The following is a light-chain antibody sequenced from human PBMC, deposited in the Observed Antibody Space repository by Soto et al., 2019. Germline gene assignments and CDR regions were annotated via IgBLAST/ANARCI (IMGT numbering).Light chain of an antibody. CDR2: GAS. J-gene: IGKJ1*01. Sequence: EIVLTQSPGTLSLSPGERATLSCRASQRVSSHSLAWYQQKPGQAPRTLIYGASSRATGIPDRFSASGSGIDFTLAISRLEPEDFAVYYCHHYPRSSWTFGQGTKVEVK. CDR3: HHYPRSSWT. V-gene: IGKV3-20*01. CDR1: QRVSSHS.